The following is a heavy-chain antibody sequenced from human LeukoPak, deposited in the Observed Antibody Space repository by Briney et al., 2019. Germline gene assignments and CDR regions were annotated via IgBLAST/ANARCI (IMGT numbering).Heavy chain of an antibody. CDR3: VKDQTYYDSKPFDY. CDR2: ITGAGSTT. D-gene: IGHD3-22*01. J-gene: IGHJ4*02. CDR1: GFTFSNAW. Sequence: GGSLRLSCGASGFTFSNAWMNWVRQAPGRGLEWVSSITGAGSTTYYPESVKGRFTISRDNSKNTLYLQMNSLRVEDTAVFYCVKDQTYYDSKPFDYWGQGTLVTVSS. V-gene: IGHV3-23*01.